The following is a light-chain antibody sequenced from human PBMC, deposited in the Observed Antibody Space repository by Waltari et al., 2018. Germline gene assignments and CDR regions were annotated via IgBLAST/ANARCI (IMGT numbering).Light chain of an antibody. CDR3: QQYYSYPLT. Sequence: DIQLTQSPSSLSASLGDRVTITCRASPGISNYLGWFQQKPGKAPKPLIYGASILQRGVPSKFSGSGFETDFSLTISSLQPEDFGSYYCQQYYSYPLTFGGGTKVEIK. CDR2: GAS. V-gene: IGKV1-16*02. CDR1: PGISNY. J-gene: IGKJ4*01.